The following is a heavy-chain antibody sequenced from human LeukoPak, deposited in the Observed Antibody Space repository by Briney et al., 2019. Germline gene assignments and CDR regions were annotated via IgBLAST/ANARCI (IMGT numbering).Heavy chain of an antibody. CDR2: ISSSSSYI. Sequence: AGGSLRLSCAASGFTFSSYSMNWVRQAPGKGLEWVSSISSSSSYIYYADSVKGRFTISRDNAKNSLYLQMNSLRAEDTAVYYCAREDDGGFDYWGQGTLVTVSS. CDR3: AREDDGGFDY. J-gene: IGHJ4*02. CDR1: GFTFSSYS. V-gene: IGHV3-21*01. D-gene: IGHD4-23*01.